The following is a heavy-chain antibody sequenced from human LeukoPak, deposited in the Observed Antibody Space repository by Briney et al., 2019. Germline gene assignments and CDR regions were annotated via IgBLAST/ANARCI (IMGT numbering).Heavy chain of an antibody. CDR3: AGGHSSGMIHY. J-gene: IGHJ4*02. CDR1: GFTVSNTH. Sequence: GGSLRLSCAAFGFTVSNTHMSWARQGPGKGLEWVTVMDDGDKEFYADSVKGRFTISRDNSKNTLYLQMSSLRVDDTAMYHCAGGHSSGMIHYWGQGILVTVSS. CDR2: MDDGDKE. D-gene: IGHD3-22*01. V-gene: IGHV3-53*01.